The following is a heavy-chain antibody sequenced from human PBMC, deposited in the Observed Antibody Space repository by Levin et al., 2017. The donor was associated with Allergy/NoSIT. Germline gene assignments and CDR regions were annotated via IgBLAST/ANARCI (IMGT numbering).Heavy chain of an antibody. Sequence: GESLKISCAASGFTFSSYSMNWVRQAPGKGLEWVSSISSSSSYIYYADSVKGRFTISRDNAKNSLYLQMNSLRAEDTAVYYCARSSVAGFDYWGQGTLVTVSS. CDR1: GFTFSSYS. CDR3: ARSSVAGFDY. CDR2: ISSSSSYI. V-gene: IGHV3-21*01. D-gene: IGHD6-19*01. J-gene: IGHJ4*02.